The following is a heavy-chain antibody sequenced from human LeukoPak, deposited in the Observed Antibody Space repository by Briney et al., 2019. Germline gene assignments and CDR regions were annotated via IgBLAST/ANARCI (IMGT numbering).Heavy chain of an antibody. V-gene: IGHV4-31*03. CDR1: GGSINSGGYY. Sequence: SETLSLTCTVSGGSINSGGYYWSWIRQHPGKGLEWIGYISNSGGTYYNPSLKSRVTISVGTSKNQFSLKLSSVTAADTAVYYCARACNSSSSGAGYYFDYWGQGTLVTVSS. D-gene: IGHD6-6*01. J-gene: IGHJ4*02. CDR3: ARACNSSSSGAGYYFDY. CDR2: ISNSGGT.